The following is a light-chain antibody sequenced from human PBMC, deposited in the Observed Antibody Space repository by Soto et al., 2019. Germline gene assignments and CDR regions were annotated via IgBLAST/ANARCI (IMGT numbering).Light chain of an antibody. CDR2: AVS. V-gene: IGLV2-14*01. CDR1: SSDVGGYNH. J-gene: IGLJ2*01. Sequence: QSVLTQPASVSGSPGQSITISCTGTSSDVGGYNHVSWYQHSPGKAPKLILFAVSDRPSGVSHRLSGSKSGNTASLTISGLQAEDEADYYCCSYTSLSTVVFGGGTKLTVL. CDR3: CSYTSLSTVV.